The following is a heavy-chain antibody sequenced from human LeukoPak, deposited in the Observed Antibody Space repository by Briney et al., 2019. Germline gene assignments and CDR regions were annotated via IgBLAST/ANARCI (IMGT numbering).Heavy chain of an antibody. Sequence: PGGSLRLSCAASGFTFSSYAMSWVRQAPGKGLVWVSRINSDGSSTSYADSVKGRFTISRDNAKNTLYLQMNSLRAEDTAVYYCARGRYDSSGYAYWGQGTLVTVSS. CDR1: GFTFSSYA. J-gene: IGHJ4*02. D-gene: IGHD3-22*01. CDR2: INSDGSST. V-gene: IGHV3-74*01. CDR3: ARGRYDSSGYAY.